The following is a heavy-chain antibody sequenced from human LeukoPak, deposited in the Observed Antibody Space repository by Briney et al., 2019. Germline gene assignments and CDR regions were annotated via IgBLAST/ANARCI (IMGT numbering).Heavy chain of an antibody. CDR3: ATSIAVAGTFWYDP. CDR1: GYSFTSYW. V-gene: IGHV5-51*01. D-gene: IGHD6-19*01. Sequence: GESLKISCRGTGYSFTSYWIGWVRQMPGKGLEWMGIIYPGDSDTRYSPSFQGQVTISADKSISTAYLQWSSLKASDTAMYYCATSIAVAGTFWYDPWGQGTLVTVSS. CDR2: IYPGDSDT. J-gene: IGHJ5*02.